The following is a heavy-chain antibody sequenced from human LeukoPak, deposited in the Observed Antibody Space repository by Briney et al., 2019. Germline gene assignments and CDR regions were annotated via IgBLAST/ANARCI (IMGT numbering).Heavy chain of an antibody. CDR2: IYNSGST. V-gene: IGHV4-59*01. CDR1: GGSISIYY. J-gene: IGHJ4*02. D-gene: IGHD2-2*01. CDR3: ARVDCSSTSCYPDY. Sequence: SETLSLTCTVSGGSISIYYWSWVRQPPGKGLEWIGYIYNSGSTIYNPSLKSRATISVDTSKNHFSLKLSSVTAADTAVYYCARVDCSSTSCYPDYWGQGTLVTVSS.